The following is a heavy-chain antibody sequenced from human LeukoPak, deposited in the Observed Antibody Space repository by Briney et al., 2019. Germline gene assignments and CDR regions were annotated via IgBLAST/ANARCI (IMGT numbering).Heavy chain of an antibody. V-gene: IGHV1-69*06. CDR2: IIPIFGTA. J-gene: IGHJ3*02. CDR1: GGTFSSYA. Sequence: SVKVSCKASGGTFSSYAISWVRQAPGQGLEWMGGIIPIFGTANYAQKFQGRVTITADKSTSTAYMELSSLRSDDTAVYYCARSEEYYDILTGYYIGAFDIWGQGTMVTVSS. D-gene: IGHD3-9*01. CDR3: ARSEEYYDILTGYYIGAFDI.